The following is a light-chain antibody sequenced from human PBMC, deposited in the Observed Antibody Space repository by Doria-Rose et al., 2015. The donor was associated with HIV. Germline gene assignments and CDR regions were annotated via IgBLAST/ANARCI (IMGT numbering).Light chain of an antibody. J-gene: IGLJ3*02. CDR1: Y. V-gene: IGLV1-51*02. CDR3: GTWDSSLSIWV. CDR2: ENN. Sequence: YVSWYQHLPGTAPKLLIYENNKRPSGISDRFSGSKSGASATLDITGLQTGDEADYYCGTWDSSLSIWVFGGGTTLTIL.